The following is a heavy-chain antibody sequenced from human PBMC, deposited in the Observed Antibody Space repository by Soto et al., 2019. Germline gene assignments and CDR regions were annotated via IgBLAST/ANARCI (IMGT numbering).Heavy chain of an antibody. CDR2: INSDGSST. CDR3: SSGHCTNGVCRGYYFDY. D-gene: IGHD2-8*01. V-gene: IGHV3-74*01. Sequence: EVQLVESGGGLVQPGGSLRLSCAASGFTFSSYWMHWVRQAPGKGLVWVSRINSDGSSTTYADTVKGRFTISRDNAKNTLDLQMNSLRSEDTAVYYCSSGHCTNGVCRGYYFDYWGQGTLVTVSS. J-gene: IGHJ4*02. CDR1: GFTFSSYW.